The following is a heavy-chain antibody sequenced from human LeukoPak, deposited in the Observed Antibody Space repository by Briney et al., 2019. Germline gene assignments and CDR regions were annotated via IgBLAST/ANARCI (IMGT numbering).Heavy chain of an antibody. D-gene: IGHD3-22*01. CDR2: IWYDGSNK. Sequence: GGSLRLSCAASGFTFSSYSMHWVRQAPGKGLEWVAVIWYDGSNKYYADSVKGRFTISRDNSKNTLYLQMNSLRAEDTAVYYCARDKGYYDSSGPDYWGQGTLVTVSS. CDR3: ARDKGYYDSSGPDY. CDR1: GFTFSSYS. J-gene: IGHJ4*02. V-gene: IGHV3-33*01.